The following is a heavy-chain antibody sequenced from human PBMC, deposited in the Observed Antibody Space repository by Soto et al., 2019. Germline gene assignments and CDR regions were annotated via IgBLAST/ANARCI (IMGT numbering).Heavy chain of an antibody. CDR1: GFTFSSYA. V-gene: IGHV3-30-3*01. CDR3: ARDRLRYNWNDSPYSLYGMDV. CDR2: ISYDGSNK. J-gene: IGHJ6*01. Sequence: QVQLVESGGGVVQPGRSLRRSCAASGFTFSSYAMHWVRQAPGKGLEWVAVISYDGSNKYYADSVNGRFTISRDNSKNTPDLQVKSMSAEDTAVYFCARDRLRYNWNDSPYSLYGMDVWGQWTTVTVSS. D-gene: IGHD1-1*01.